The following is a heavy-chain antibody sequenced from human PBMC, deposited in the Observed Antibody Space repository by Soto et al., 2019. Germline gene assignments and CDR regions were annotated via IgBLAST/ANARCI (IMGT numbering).Heavy chain of an antibody. CDR1: GFTFSSYG. J-gene: IGHJ4*02. V-gene: IGHV3-33*01. CDR3: ARDLRDQDY. Sequence: LRLSCAASGFTFSSYGMHWVRQAPGKGLEWVAVIWYDGSNKYYADSMKGRFTISRDNSKNTLYLQMNSLRAEDTAVYYCARDLRDQDYWGQGTLVTVSS. CDR2: IWYDGSNK. D-gene: IGHD2-21*02.